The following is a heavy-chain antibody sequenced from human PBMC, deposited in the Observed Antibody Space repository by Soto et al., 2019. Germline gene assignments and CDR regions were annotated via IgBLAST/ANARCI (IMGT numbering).Heavy chain of an antibody. V-gene: IGHV5-51*01. Sequence: PGESLKISCKGSGYSFTSYWIGWVRQMPGKGLEWMGIIYPGDSDTRYSPSFQGQVTISADKSISTAYLQWSSLKASDTAMYYCARSEAEYGDYGLVDVWGQGTTVTVSS. CDR3: ARSEAEYGDYGLVDV. J-gene: IGHJ6*01. D-gene: IGHD4-17*01. CDR2: IYPGDSDT. CDR1: GYSFTSYW.